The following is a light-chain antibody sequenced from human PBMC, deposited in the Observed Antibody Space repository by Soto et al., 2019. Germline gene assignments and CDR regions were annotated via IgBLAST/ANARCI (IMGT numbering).Light chain of an antibody. CDR1: QSVSSSY. V-gene: IGKV3-20*01. Sequence: EIVLTQSPGTLSLSPGERATLSCRASQSVSSSYLAWYQQKPGQAPRLLIYGAYSRATGIPDRFRGSGCGEDFPLTISRLEPEDFAVYYCQQYGSSRTVGQGTKVEIK. J-gene: IGKJ1*01. CDR3: QQYGSSRT. CDR2: GAY.